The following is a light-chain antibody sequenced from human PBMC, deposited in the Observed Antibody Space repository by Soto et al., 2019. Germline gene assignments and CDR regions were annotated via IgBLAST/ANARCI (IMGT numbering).Light chain of an antibody. CDR3: SSHTSGSTRV. V-gene: IGLV2-14*01. Sequence: QSALTQPASVSGSPGQSIAISCTGTFSDVGGYDYVSWYQQHTDKAPKLMIYEVTKRPSGVSNRFSGSKSGNTASLTISGLQPEDEADYYGSSHTSGSTRVFGSGTKLTVL. CDR1: FSDVGGYDY. CDR2: EVT. J-gene: IGLJ1*01.